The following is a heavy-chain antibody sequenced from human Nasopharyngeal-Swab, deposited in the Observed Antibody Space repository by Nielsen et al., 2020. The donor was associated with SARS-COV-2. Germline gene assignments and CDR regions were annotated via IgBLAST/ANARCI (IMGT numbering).Heavy chain of an antibody. J-gene: IGHJ4*02. V-gene: IGHV3-23*01. CDR3: ARDGGDYYDSSGCYPPFDY. D-gene: IGHD3-22*01. CDR2: ISGSGGST. Sequence: WIRQPPGKGLEWVSAISGSGGSTYYADSVKGRFTISRDNSKNTLYLQMNSLGAEDTAVYYCARDGGDYYDSSGCYPPFDYWGQGTLVTVSS.